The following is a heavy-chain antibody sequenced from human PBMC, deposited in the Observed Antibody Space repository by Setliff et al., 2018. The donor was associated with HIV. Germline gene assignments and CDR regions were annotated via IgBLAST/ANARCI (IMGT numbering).Heavy chain of an antibody. CDR1: GDSISSHY. D-gene: IGHD2-2*01. CDR2: IYNSGTT. V-gene: IGHV4-59*11. J-gene: IGHJ4*02. CDR3: ARGGYCSSTSCYPFDN. Sequence: SETLSLTCTVSGDSISSHYWSWIRQPPGKGLEWIGYIYNSGTTNYNPSLKSRVTMSVHTSKNQFSLKLSSVTAADTAVYYCARGGYCSSTSCYPFDNWGQGTLVTVS.